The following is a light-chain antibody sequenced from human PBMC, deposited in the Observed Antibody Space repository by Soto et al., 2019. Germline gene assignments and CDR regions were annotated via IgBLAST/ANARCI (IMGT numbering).Light chain of an antibody. CDR1: QRIXGN. J-gene: IGKJ5*01. Sequence: IQVAHYRCALPVSPGERATRSCRACQRIXGNFVWDKQKPGKATRLLSXGASTRGTGIPARFSGSGSGTEFTLTLSSLKTESVSVDYCQQYNNWPKSTFGQGTRLEI. V-gene: IGKV3-15*01. CDR3: QQYNNWPKST. CDR2: GAS.